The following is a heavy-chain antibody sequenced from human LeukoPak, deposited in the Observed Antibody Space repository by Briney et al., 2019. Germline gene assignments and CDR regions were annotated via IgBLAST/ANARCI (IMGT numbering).Heavy chain of an antibody. D-gene: IGHD3-9*01. V-gene: IGHV1-46*01. CDR1: GYTFTRYY. CDR3: AREHFDWLSVSKINCFDP. CDR2: INPSGGST. J-gene: IGHJ5*02. Sequence: ASVKVSCKASGYTFTRYYMHWVRQAPGQGLEWMGIINPSGGSTNYAQDFQDRVTMTRDTSTSTVYMELSSLRSEDTAVYYCAREHFDWLSVSKINCFDPWGQGTLVTVSS.